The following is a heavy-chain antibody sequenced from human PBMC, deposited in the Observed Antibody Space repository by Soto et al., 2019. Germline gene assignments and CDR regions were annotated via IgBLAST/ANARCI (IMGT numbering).Heavy chain of an antibody. Sequence: QVQLVESGGGVVQPGRSLRLSCAASGFTFSSYAMHWVRQAPGKGLEWVAVISYDGSNKYYADSVKGRFTISRDNSKNTLYLQMNSLRAEDMAVYYCARAAGKLLWFGELPPADYWGQGTLVTVSS. CDR3: ARAAGKLLWFGELPPADY. V-gene: IGHV3-30-3*01. J-gene: IGHJ4*02. CDR1: GFTFSSYA. CDR2: ISYDGSNK. D-gene: IGHD3-10*01.